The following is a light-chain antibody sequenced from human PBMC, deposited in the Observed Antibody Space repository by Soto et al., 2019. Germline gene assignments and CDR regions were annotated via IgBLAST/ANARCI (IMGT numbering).Light chain of an antibody. V-gene: IGKV3-15*01. CDR1: QSVSSN. CDR3: QQCGSLPGT. CDR2: GAS. J-gene: IGKJ1*01. Sequence: DIVVTQSPATLSVSPGERATLSFRASQSVSSNLAWYQQKPGQAPRLLIYGASTRATGIPARFSGSGSGTDFTLTISRLEPEDFAVYYCQQCGSLPGTFGQGTKVDIK.